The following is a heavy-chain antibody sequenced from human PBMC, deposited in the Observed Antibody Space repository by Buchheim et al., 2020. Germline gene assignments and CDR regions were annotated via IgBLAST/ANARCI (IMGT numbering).Heavy chain of an antibody. CDR2: ISADSGFT. CDR1: GFTFSNSP. CDR3: ARSLPFYFVS. D-gene: IGHD1-26*01. J-gene: IGHJ4*02. V-gene: IGHV3-23*01. Sequence: EGQLLESGGGLVQPEGSLTLSCAASGFTFSNSPMRWVRQAPGKGLEWVSSISADSGFTYYGDSVKGRFTISRDNSKSTLYLHMNSLRAEDTSVYYCARSLPFYFVSWGKGTL.